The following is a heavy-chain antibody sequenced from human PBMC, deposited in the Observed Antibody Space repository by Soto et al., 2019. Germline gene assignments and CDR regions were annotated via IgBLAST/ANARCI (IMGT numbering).Heavy chain of an antibody. J-gene: IGHJ5*02. Sequence: PGGSLRLSCAASGFTFSSYSMNWVRQAPGKGLEWVSSISSSSSYIYYADSVKGRFTISRDNAKNSLYLQMNSLRAEDTAVYYCARDPVAYSSRWYVGWFDHWGQGTLVTVSS. D-gene: IGHD6-13*01. CDR2: ISSSSSYI. CDR3: ARDPVAYSSRWYVGWFDH. CDR1: GFTFSSYS. V-gene: IGHV3-21*01.